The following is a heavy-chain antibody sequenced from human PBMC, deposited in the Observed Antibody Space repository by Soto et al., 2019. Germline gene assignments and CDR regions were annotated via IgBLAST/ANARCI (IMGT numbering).Heavy chain of an antibody. D-gene: IGHD6-19*01. Sequence: PGGSLRLSCAASGFTFSSYAMSWVRQAPGKGLEWVSAISGSGGSTYYADSVKGRFTISRDNSKNTLYLQMDSLRAGDSAKYYCAKESTSGLYYFDYWGPGTLLTVS. CDR1: GFTFSSYA. CDR2: ISGSGGST. J-gene: IGHJ4*02. CDR3: AKESTSGLYYFDY. V-gene: IGHV3-23*01.